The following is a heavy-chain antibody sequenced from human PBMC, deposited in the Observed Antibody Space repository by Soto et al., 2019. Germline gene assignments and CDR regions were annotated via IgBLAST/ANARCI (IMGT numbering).Heavy chain of an antibody. CDR3: ASFLGDYAAFDI. V-gene: IGHV1-46*03. Sequence: ASVKVSCKASGYTFTSYYMHWVRQAPGQGLEWMGIINPSGGSTSYAQKFQGRVTMARDTSTSTVYMELSSLRSEDTAVYYCASFLGDYAAFDIWGQGTMVTVSS. CDR1: GYTFTSYY. D-gene: IGHD4-17*01. J-gene: IGHJ3*02. CDR2: INPSGGST.